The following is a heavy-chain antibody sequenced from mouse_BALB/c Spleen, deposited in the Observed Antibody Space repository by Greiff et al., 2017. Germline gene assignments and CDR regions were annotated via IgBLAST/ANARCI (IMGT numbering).Heavy chain of an antibody. CDR2: ISSGGST. Sequence: EVMLVESGGGLVKPGGSLKLSCAASGFTFSSYAMSWVRQTPEKRLEWVASISSGGSTYYPDSVKGRFTISRDNARNILYLQMSSLRSEDTAMYYCARGDYYGSSYGFAYWGQGTLVTVSA. D-gene: IGHD1-1*01. CDR1: GFTFSSYA. CDR3: ARGDYYGSSYGFAY. J-gene: IGHJ3*01. V-gene: IGHV5-6-5*01.